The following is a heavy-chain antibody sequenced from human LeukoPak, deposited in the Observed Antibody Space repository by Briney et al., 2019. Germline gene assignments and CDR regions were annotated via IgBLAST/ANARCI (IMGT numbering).Heavy chain of an antibody. CDR1: GYTFTDYY. CDR2: INPNTGGT. D-gene: IGHD3-9*01. CDR3: ARGTVYFRFDY. J-gene: IGHJ4*02. Sequence: ASVKVSCKASGYTFTDYYIHWVRQAPGQGLEWMGWINPNTGGTSYAQKFQGRVTMTRDTSISTAYMELSGLRSDSTAVYYCARGTVYFRFDYWGQGTLVTVSS. V-gene: IGHV1-2*02.